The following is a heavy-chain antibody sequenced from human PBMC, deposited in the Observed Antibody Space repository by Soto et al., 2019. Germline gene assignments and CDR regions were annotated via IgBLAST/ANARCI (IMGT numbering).Heavy chain of an antibody. D-gene: IGHD4-17*01. CDR2: ISWNSGSI. Sequence: GGSLRLSCAASGFTFDDYAMHWVRQAPGKGLEWVSGISWNSGSIGYADSVKGRFTISRDNAKNSLYLQMNSLRAEDTALYYCAKDSRTPGGNGDYAQTHLYYYYYYMDVWGKGTTVTVSS. V-gene: IGHV3-9*01. J-gene: IGHJ6*03. CDR1: GFTFDDYA. CDR3: AKDSRTPGGNGDYAQTHLYYYYYYMDV.